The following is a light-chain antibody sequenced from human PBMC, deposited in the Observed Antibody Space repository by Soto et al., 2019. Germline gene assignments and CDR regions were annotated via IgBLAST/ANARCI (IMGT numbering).Light chain of an antibody. CDR3: QQYNNWPPWM. CDR2: AAS. J-gene: IGKJ1*01. Sequence: EIVMTQSPATLSVSPGEGATLSCRASQSVGSKLAWYQQNPGQAPRLLIYAASYRAGGFPARFSGSGSGTEFTLPISSLQAEEFAVYFCQQYNNWPPWMFDQGTKVEIK. CDR1: QSVGSK. V-gene: IGKV3-15*01.